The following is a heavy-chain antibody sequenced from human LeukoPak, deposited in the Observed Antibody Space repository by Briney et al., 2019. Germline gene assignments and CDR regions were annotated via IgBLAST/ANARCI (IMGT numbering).Heavy chain of an antibody. J-gene: IGHJ5*02. D-gene: IGHD4-23*01. V-gene: IGHV4-38-2*02. CDR3: ARLNSPGWFDP. CDR2: IYHSGST. CDR1: GYSISSGYY. Sequence: SETLSLTCTVSGYSISSGYYRGWIRQPPGKGLEWIGSIYHSGSTYYNPSLKSRVTISVDTSKNQFSLKLSSVTAADTALYYCARLNSPGWFDPWGQGTLVTVSS.